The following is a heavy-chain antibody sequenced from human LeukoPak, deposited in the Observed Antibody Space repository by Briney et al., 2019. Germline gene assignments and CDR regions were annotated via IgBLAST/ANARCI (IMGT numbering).Heavy chain of an antibody. D-gene: IGHD1-26*01. CDR3: ARGSWWELLGGDY. CDR1: GDSISTYY. V-gene: IGHV4-59*01. J-gene: IGHJ4*02. Sequence: SETLSLTCTISGDSISTYYWSWIRQPRGKGLERIGYIYYTGITNYNPSLKSRVTISIDTSKIQFSLKLSSVTAADTAVYYCARGSWWELLGGDYWGQGILVTVSS. CDR2: IYYTGIT.